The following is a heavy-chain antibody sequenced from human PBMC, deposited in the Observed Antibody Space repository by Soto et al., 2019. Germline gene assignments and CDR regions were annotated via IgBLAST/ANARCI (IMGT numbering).Heavy chain of an antibody. J-gene: IGHJ4*02. D-gene: IGHD3-22*01. Sequence: GGSLRLSCAASGFTFSSYAMSWVRQAPGKGLEWVSAISGSGGSTYYADSVKGRFTISRDNSKNTLYLQMNSLRAEDTAVYYCAKDAHYDSSGYYYLYYFDYWGQGTLVTVSS. CDR2: ISGSGGST. CDR1: GFTFSSYA. CDR3: AKDAHYDSSGYYYLYYFDY. V-gene: IGHV3-23*01.